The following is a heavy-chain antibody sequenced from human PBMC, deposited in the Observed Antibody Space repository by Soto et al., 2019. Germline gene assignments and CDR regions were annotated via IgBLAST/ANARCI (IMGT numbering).Heavy chain of an antibody. D-gene: IGHD6-19*01. V-gene: IGHV3-30-3*01. CDR3: ARSVAVPGLDY. J-gene: IGHJ4*02. CDR2: ISYDGNKK. Sequence: PGGSMILSCSSSGVPLSIYSRHWVRQAPGKGLEWVGVISYDGNKKYYRDSVKGRFSISRDTSNNTVHLQMNSLRPEDTAVYYCARSVAVPGLDYWGQGSRVTVSS. CDR1: GVPLSIYS.